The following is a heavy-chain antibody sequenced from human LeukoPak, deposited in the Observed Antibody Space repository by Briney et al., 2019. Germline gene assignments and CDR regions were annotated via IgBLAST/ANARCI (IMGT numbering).Heavy chain of an antibody. J-gene: IGHJ4*02. CDR3: ARQSRDGSKTRGYYFDF. D-gene: IGHD3-10*01. V-gene: IGHV5-51*01. Sequence: GESLKISCQVSGCIFTHYWIGWVRHMPGTGLESMGIIYPADSDTKYSPPFQGQVTISADKSINTAYLQWSSLKASDTAMYYCARQSRDGSKTRGYYFDFWGQGTLVTVSS. CDR1: GCIFTHYW. CDR2: IYPADSDT.